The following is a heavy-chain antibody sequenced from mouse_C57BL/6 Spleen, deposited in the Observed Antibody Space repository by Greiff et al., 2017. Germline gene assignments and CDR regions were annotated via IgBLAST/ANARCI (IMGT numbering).Heavy chain of an antibody. CDR3: ARSPHYYGSSYGYFDV. CDR1: GYTFTDYY. CDR2: INPYNGGT. J-gene: IGHJ1*03. V-gene: IGHV1-19*01. Sequence: VQLQQSGPVLVKPGASVKMSCKASGYTFTDYYMNWVKQSHGKSLEWIGVINPYNGGTSYNQKFKGKATLTVDKSSSTAYMELNSLTSEDSAVYYWARSPHYYGSSYGYFDVWGTGTTVTVSS. D-gene: IGHD1-1*01.